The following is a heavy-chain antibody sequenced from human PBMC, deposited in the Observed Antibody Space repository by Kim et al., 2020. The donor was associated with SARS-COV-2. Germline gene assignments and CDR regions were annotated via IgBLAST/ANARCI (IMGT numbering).Heavy chain of an antibody. CDR2: INWNGGST. CDR3: ARGGSGYDYYGSGSHFDY. D-gene: IGHD3-10*01. J-gene: IGHJ4*02. CDR1: GFTFDDYG. V-gene: IGHV3-20*01. Sequence: GGSLRLSCAASGFTFDDYGMSWVRQAPGKGLEWVSGINWNGGSTGYADSVKGRFTISRDNAKNSLYLQMNSLRAEDTALYHCARGGSGYDYYGSGSHFDYWGQGPLVTVSS.